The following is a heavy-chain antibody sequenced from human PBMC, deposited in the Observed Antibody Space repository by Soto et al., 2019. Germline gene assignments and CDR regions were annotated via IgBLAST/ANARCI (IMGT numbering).Heavy chain of an antibody. CDR2: IYYSGST. J-gene: IGHJ4*02. Sequence: SETLSLTCTVSGGSISSGGYYWNWIRQHPGKGLEWIGHIYYSGSTYYNPSLKSRVTITRDMSTSTAYMELRSLRSEDTAVYYWAAAFSRFRGYDDYWGQGTLFTVSS. V-gene: IGHV4-31*08. CDR3: AAAFSRFRGYDDY. D-gene: IGHD5-12*01. CDR1: GGSISSGGYY.